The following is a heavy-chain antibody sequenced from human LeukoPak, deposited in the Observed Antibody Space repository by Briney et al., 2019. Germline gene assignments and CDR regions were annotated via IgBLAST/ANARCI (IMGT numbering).Heavy chain of an antibody. CDR1: GGSISSSSYY. Sequence: SETLSLTCTVSGGSISSSSYYWGWIRQPPGKGLEWIGSIYYSGSTYYNPSLKSRVTISVDTSKNHFSLKLTSVTAADTAVYYCARDPSIAVAGTGWYLDLWGRGTLVIVSS. CDR3: ARDPSIAVAGTGWYLDL. D-gene: IGHD6-19*01. J-gene: IGHJ2*01. CDR2: IYYSGST. V-gene: IGHV4-39*07.